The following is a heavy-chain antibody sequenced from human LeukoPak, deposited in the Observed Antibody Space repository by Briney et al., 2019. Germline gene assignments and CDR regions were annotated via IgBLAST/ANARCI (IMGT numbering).Heavy chain of an antibody. V-gene: IGHV4-4*07. J-gene: IGHJ2*01. CDR3: ARDRVGIVTTFDL. CDR2: IYTSGST. CDR1: GGSISSYY. D-gene: IGHD5-12*01. Sequence: SETLSLTCTVSGGSISSYYWSWIRQPAGKGLEWIGRIYTSGSTNYNPSLKSRVTMSVDTSKNQFSLKLSSVAAADMAVYYCARDRVGIVTTFDLWGRGTLVTVSS.